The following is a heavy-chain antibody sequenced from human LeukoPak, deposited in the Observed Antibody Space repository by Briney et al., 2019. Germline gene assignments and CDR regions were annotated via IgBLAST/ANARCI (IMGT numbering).Heavy chain of an antibody. V-gene: IGHV3-30*04. CDR1: GFTFSSYA. Sequence: GRSLRLSCAASGFTFSSYAMHWVRQAPGKGLEGVAVISYDGSKKYYADSVKGRFSISRDNSKNTLYLQMNSLRAEDTAVYYCARGGYYDSSGYPYDYWGQGTLVTVSS. D-gene: IGHD3-22*01. CDR2: ISYDGSKK. CDR3: ARGGYYDSSGYPYDY. J-gene: IGHJ4*02.